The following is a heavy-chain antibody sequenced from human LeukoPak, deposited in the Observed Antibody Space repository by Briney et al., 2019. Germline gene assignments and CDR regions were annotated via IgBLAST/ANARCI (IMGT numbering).Heavy chain of an antibody. Sequence: GRSLRLSCAASGFTFDDYAMHWVRQAPGKGLEWVSGINWNSVRIVYADSAKGRFTISRDNTKNSLYLQMNSLRAEDTALYYCAKDMGDFWTGYPMDVWGKGTTVTVSS. CDR2: INWNSVRI. CDR3: AKDMGDFWTGYPMDV. CDR1: GFTFDDYA. D-gene: IGHD3/OR15-3a*01. V-gene: IGHV3-9*01. J-gene: IGHJ6*03.